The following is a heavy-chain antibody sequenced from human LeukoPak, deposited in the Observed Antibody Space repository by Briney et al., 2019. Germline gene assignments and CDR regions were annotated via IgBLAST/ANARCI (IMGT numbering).Heavy chain of an antibody. J-gene: IGHJ4*02. CDR1: GYTFTSYD. CDR2: MNPNSGNT. V-gene: IGHV1-8*01. CDR3: ARGYDYAPLGTPDY. D-gene: IGHD3-16*01. Sequence: ASVVVSCKASGYTFTSYDINWVRQASGQRLEWMGWMNPNSGNTGYAQKFQGRVTMTRNTSISTAYMELSSLRSEDTAVYYCARGYDYAPLGTPDYWGQGTLVTVSS.